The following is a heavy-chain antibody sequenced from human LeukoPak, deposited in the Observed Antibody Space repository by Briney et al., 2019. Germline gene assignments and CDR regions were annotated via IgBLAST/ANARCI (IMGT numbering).Heavy chain of an antibody. Sequence: GTSVKVSCKASGLTFTSSAVRWVRQARGQRLEWIGWIVVGSGNTNYAQKFQERVTITRDMSTSTAYMELSSLRSEDTAVYYCAAVRAYGDYGWGFDYWGQGTLVTVSS. CDR3: AAVRAYGDYGWGFDY. CDR1: GLTFTSSA. D-gene: IGHD4-17*01. V-gene: IGHV1-58*01. J-gene: IGHJ4*02. CDR2: IVVGSGNT.